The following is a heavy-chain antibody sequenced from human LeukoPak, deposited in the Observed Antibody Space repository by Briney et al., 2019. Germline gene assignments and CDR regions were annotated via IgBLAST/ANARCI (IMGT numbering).Heavy chain of an antibody. CDR3: ARSTQARYDYVWGSYRNNYYYGMDV. Sequence: PGGSLRLSCAASGFTFSGYGMHWVRQAPGKGLEWVAVIWYDGSNKYYGDSVKGRFTISRDNSKNTLYLQMNSLRAEDTAVYYCARSTQARYDYVWGSYRNNYYYGMDVWGQGTTVTVSS. CDR2: IWYDGSNK. CDR1: GFTFSGYG. D-gene: IGHD3-16*02. J-gene: IGHJ6*02. V-gene: IGHV3-33*01.